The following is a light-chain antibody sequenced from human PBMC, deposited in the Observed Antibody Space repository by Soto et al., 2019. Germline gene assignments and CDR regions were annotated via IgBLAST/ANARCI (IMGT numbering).Light chain of an antibody. CDR2: LNSDGRH. CDR1: SGHSSYA. Sequence: QLVLTQSPSASASLGASVKLTCTLSSGHSSYAIAWHQQQPEKGPRYLMKLNSDGRHFKGDGIPDRFSGSSSGAERYLTISCLQSEDEADYYCQTWGTGIHVVFGGGTKLTVL. J-gene: IGLJ2*01. V-gene: IGLV4-69*01. CDR3: QTWGTGIHVV.